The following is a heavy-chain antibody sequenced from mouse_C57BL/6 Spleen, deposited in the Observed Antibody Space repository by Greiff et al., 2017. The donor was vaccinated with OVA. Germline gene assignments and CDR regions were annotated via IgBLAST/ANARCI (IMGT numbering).Heavy chain of an antibody. Sequence: VQLQQSGPELVKPGASVKISCKASGYTFTDYYMNWVKQSHGKSLEWIGDINPNNGGTSYNQKFKGKATLTVDKSSSTAYMELRSLTSEDSAVYYCARFWEGYYAMDYWGQGTSVTVSS. CDR1: GYTFTDYY. CDR3: ARFWEGYYAMDY. D-gene: IGHD4-1*01. V-gene: IGHV1-26*01. J-gene: IGHJ4*01. CDR2: INPNNGGT.